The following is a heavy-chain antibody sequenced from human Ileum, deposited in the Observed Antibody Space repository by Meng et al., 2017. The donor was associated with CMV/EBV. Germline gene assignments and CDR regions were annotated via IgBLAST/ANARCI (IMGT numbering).Heavy chain of an antibody. CDR3: ARAGNYNYALDS. CDR2: TSVHNDNR. Sequence: ASVKVSCKASGYTFTSHGISWVRQAPGQGLEWIGWTSVHNDNRKYAQTFQDRVTMTTPTSTTTAYMEMRSLRSDDTAVYYCARAGNYNYALDSWGQGTLVTVSS. D-gene: IGHD5-24*01. CDR1: GYTFTSHG. J-gene: IGHJ5*01. V-gene: IGHV1-18*01.